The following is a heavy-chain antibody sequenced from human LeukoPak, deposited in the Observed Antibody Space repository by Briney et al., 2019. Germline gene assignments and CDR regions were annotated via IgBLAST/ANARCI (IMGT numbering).Heavy chain of an antibody. D-gene: IGHD6-19*01. Sequence: SVKVSCKASGGTFSSYAISWVRQAPGQGLEWMGGIIPIFGTANYAQKFQGRVTITADESTSTAYMELSSLRSEDTAAYYCARVPAGIAVAGLNWFDPWGQGTLVTVSS. J-gene: IGHJ5*02. CDR3: ARVPAGIAVAGLNWFDP. CDR2: IIPIFGTA. V-gene: IGHV1-69*01. CDR1: GGTFSSYA.